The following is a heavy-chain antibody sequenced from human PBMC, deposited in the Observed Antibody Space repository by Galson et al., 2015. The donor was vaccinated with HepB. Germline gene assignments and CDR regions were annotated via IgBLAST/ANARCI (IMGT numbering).Heavy chain of an antibody. V-gene: IGHV3-30*02. J-gene: IGHJ3*02. CDR2: IRSNGGSVK. Sequence: SLRLSCAASGFIFSSFGMNWVRQAPGKGLEWVAYIRSNGGSVKYYADSVTGRFTISRDDSKNTLYLEMNSLRAEDTSTYYCAKPVPGDYRLNAFHIWGRGTLVTVSA. CDR3: AKPVPGDYRLNAFHI. D-gene: IGHD4-17*01. CDR1: GFIFSSFG.